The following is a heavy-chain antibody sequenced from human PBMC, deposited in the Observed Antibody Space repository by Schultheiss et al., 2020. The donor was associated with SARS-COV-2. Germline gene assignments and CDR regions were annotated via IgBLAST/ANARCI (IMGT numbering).Heavy chain of an antibody. J-gene: IGHJ4*02. CDR1: GFTFDDYG. D-gene: IGHD3-3*01. CDR2: INWNGGST. CDR3: ARGRYYDFWSGFSY. V-gene: IGHV3-20*04. Sequence: GGSLRLSCAASGFTFDDYGMSWVRQAPGKGLEWVSGINWNGGSTGYADSVKGRFTISRDNAKNSLYLQMNSLRAEDTALYYCARGRYYDFWSGFSYWGQGTLVTVSS.